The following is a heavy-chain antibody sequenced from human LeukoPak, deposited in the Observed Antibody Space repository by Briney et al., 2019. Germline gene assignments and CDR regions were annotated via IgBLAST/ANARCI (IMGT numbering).Heavy chain of an antibody. Sequence: ASVKVSCKXSGGTFSSYAISWVRQAPGQGLEWMGGIIPIFGTANYAQKFQGRVTITTDESTSTAYMELSSLRSEDTAVYYCARGPLIVVVPAAPTDYYYYYYMDVWGKGTTVTVSS. CDR3: ARGPLIVVVPAAPTDYYYYYYMDV. CDR2: IIPIFGTA. D-gene: IGHD2-2*01. CDR1: GGTFSSYA. V-gene: IGHV1-69*05. J-gene: IGHJ6*03.